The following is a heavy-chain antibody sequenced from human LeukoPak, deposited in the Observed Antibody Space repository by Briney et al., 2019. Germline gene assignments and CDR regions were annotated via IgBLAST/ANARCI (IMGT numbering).Heavy chain of an antibody. V-gene: IGHV1-8*01. CDR3: ARRIQLWSHHPYYYYYMDV. Sequence: ASVKVSCKASGYTFTSYDINWVRQATGQGLEWMGWMNPNSGNTGYAQKFQGGVTMTRNTSISTAYMELSSLRSEDTAVYYCARRIQLWSHHPYYYYYMDVWGKGTTVTVSS. CDR1: GYTFTSYD. D-gene: IGHD5-18*01. J-gene: IGHJ6*03. CDR2: MNPNSGNT.